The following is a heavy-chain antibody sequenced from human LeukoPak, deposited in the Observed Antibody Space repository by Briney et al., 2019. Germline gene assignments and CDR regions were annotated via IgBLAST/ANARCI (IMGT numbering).Heavy chain of an antibody. CDR2: IYSSGST. CDR3: AGDSSSGYNCFDP. D-gene: IGHD3-22*01. J-gene: IGHJ5*02. CDR1: GGSISSYY. V-gene: IGHV4-4*07. Sequence: SETLSLTCTVSGGSISSYYWSWIRQPAGQGLEWIERIYSSGSTDYNHSLKSRVTMSVATAKNQYSLKLSSVTAADTAVDYSAGDSSSGYNCFDPWGQGTLVTVSS.